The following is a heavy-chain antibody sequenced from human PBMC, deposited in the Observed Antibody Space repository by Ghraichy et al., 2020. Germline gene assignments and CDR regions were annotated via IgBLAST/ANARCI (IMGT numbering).Heavy chain of an antibody. J-gene: IGHJ2*01. CDR3: ARSLVRGFWYFDL. Sequence: LRLSCAASGFTFSSFAIHWVRQTPGKGLEWVAVISSDGSHIYYADSATGRFTISRDNSKNALYLQMNSLRAEDTAMYSCARSLVRGFWYFDLWGRGTLVTVSS. CDR2: ISSDGSHI. D-gene: IGHD3-10*01. CDR1: GFTFSSFA. V-gene: IGHV3-30*04.